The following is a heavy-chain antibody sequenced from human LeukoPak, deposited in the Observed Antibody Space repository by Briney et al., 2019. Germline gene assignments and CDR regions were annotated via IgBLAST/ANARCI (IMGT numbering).Heavy chain of an antibody. J-gene: IGHJ4*02. D-gene: IGHD6-13*01. CDR2: IYYSGST. CDR1: GGSINSYY. V-gene: IGHV4-59*01. Sequence: SETLSLTCTVSGGSINSYYWSWIRQPPGKGLGWTGYIYYSGSTNYNPSLKSRVTMSVDTSKNQFSLNLKSVTPEDTAVYYCARNLIPEQLVLNFWGQGTLVTVSS. CDR3: ARNLIPEQLVLNF.